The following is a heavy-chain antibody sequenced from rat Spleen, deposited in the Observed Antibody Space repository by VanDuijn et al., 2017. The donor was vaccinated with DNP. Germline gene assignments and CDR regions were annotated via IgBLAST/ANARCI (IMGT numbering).Heavy chain of an antibody. Sequence: EVQLVESGGGPVQPGRSLKLSCVASGFIFSNYWMTWIRQAPGKGLEWVASIPHNGGITFYPDSAKGRFTVSSDDAKSTLYLQMNSLRSEDTATYYCTRQLGLDYWGQGVMVTVSS. CDR2: IPHNGGIT. CDR3: TRQLGLDY. J-gene: IGHJ2*01. D-gene: IGHD5-1*01. V-gene: IGHV5-31*01. CDR1: GFIFSNYW.